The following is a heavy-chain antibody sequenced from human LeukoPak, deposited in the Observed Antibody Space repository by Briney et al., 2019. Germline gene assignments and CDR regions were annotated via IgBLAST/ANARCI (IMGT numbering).Heavy chain of an antibody. J-gene: IGHJ4*02. CDR2: INHSGST. Sequence: SETLSLTCAVYGGSFSGYYWSWIRQPPGKGLEWIGEINHSGSTNYNPSLKSRVTISVDTSKNQFSLKLSSVTAADTAVYYCARDRGALGATVPAIFAVNFFDSWGQGTLGTASS. CDR3: ARDRGALGATVPAIFAVNFFDS. V-gene: IGHV4-34*01. D-gene: IGHD2-2*02. CDR1: GGSFSGYY.